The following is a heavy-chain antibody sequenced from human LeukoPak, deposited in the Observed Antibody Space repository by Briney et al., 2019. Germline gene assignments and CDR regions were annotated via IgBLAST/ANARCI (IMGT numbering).Heavy chain of an antibody. Sequence: SQTLSLTCTVSGGSISSGSYYWSWIRQPAGKGLEWIGRIYTSGSTNYNPSLKSRVTISVDTSKNQFSLKLSSVTAADTAVYYCARDFTIFGVVTPHEMDVWGKGTTVTVSS. CDR3: ARDFTIFGVVTPHEMDV. V-gene: IGHV4-61*02. CDR1: GGSISSGSYY. D-gene: IGHD3-3*01. J-gene: IGHJ6*04. CDR2: IYTSGST.